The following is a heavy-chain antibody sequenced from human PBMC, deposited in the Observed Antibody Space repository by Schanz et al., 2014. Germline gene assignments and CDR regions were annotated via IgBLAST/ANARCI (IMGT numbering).Heavy chain of an antibody. Sequence: QLVGSGGGLIQPGGSLRLSCEASEFTFRDYYMSWFRQPAGKGLEWVAVIWNNGVTKYYADSVRGRFTISRDRFQNTLYLRMSSLRAEDTAVYYCAKDPSHGDYDYYFDYWGQGTLVTVSS. CDR1: EFTFRDYY. J-gene: IGHJ4*02. D-gene: IGHD3-22*01. CDR2: IWNNGVTK. V-gene: IGHV3-33*03. CDR3: AKDPSHGDYDYYFDY.